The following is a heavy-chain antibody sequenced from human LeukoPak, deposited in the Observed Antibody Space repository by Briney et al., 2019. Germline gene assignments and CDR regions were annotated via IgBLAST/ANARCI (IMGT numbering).Heavy chain of an antibody. CDR2: INHSGST. J-gene: IGHJ2*01. CDR3: ARVSHWYFDL. D-gene: IGHD1-14*01. Sequence: KPSETLSLTCAVYGGSFSGYYWSWIRQPPGKGLEWIGEINHSGSTNYNPSLKSRVTISVDTSKNQFSLNLSSVTAADTAVYYCARVSHWYFDLWGRGTLVTVSS. V-gene: IGHV4-34*01. CDR1: GGSFSGYY.